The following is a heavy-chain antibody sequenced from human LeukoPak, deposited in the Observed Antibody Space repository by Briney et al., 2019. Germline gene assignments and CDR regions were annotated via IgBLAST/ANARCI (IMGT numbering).Heavy chain of an antibody. J-gene: IGHJ4*02. V-gene: IGHV3-33*06. Sequence: GGSLRLSCAASGFSFSSYGMHWVRQAPGKGLKWVAVIWYDGSNKYYADSVKGRFTISRDNSKNTLYLQMNSLRAEDTAVYYCAKDRRGGYVYLFDYWGQGTLVTVSS. CDR3: AKDRRGGYVYLFDY. D-gene: IGHD5-12*01. CDR1: GFSFSSYG. CDR2: IWYDGSNK.